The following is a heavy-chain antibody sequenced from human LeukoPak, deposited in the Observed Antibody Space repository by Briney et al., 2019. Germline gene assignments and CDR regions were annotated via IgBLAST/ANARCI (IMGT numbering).Heavy chain of an antibody. CDR1: GDSVSSNSAA. D-gene: IGHD4-17*01. CDR2: TYYRSEWYN. J-gene: IGHJ3*02. CDR3: ARGPGLRMGAFDI. Sequence: SQTLSLTFAISGDSVSSNSAAWNWIRQSPSRGLEWLGRTYYRSEWYNDSAVSVQSRITINPDTSKNQFSLQLNSVTPEDTAVYFCARGPGLRMGAFDIWGQGTVVSVSS. V-gene: IGHV6-1*01.